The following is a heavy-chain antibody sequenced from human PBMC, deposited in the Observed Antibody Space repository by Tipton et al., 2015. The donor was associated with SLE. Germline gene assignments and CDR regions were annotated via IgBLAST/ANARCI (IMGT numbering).Heavy chain of an antibody. J-gene: IGHJ4*02. V-gene: IGHV3-7*01. CDR2: IKQDGSET. D-gene: IGHD1-14*01. CDR3: ARDGPTPGGYFDY. CDR1: GFTFTHYA. Sequence: SLRLSCVASGFTFTHYAMSWVRQAPGKGLEWVANIKQDGSETYYVDSVKGRFTISRDNAKNSLYLQMNSLRAEDTAVYYCARDGPTPGGYFDYWGQGTLVTVSS.